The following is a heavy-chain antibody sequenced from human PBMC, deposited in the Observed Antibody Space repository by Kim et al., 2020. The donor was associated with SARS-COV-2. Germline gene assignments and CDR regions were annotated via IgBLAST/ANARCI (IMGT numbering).Heavy chain of an antibody. CDR2: ISSSGSTI. D-gene: IGHD3-10*01. V-gene: IGHV3-48*03. CDR3: ASPSGFGELWVGGAY. J-gene: IGHJ4*02. CDR1: GFTFSSYE. Sequence: GGSLRLSCAASGFTFSSYEMNWVRQAPGKGLEWVSYISSSGSTIYYADSVKGRFTISRDNAKNSLYLQMNSLRAEDTAVYYCASPSGFGELWVGGAYWGQGTLVTVSS.